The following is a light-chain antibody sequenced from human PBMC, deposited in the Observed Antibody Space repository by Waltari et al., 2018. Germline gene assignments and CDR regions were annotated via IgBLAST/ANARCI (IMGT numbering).Light chain of an antibody. J-gene: IGLJ2*01. CDR3: SSYAGSSKGV. V-gene: IGLV2-23*02. CDR2: AVS. Sequence: QSALTQPASVSGSPGQSITISSTGTSSDVGNYKRFSWYQQHPGKAPKLMIYAVSKRPSGVSDRFSGSKSGDMASLTISGLQPEDEAEYFCSSYAGSSKGVFGGGTKVTVL. CDR1: SSDVGNYKR.